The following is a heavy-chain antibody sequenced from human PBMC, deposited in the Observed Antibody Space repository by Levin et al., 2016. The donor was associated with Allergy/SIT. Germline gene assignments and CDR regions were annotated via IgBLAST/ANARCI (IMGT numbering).Heavy chain of an antibody. CDR3: ARDFVIGVVMGGGMDV. Sequence: SETLSLTCTVSGGSVSSGSYYWSWIRQPPGKGLEWIGYIYYSGSTNYNPSLKSRVTISVDTSKNQFSLKLSSVTAADTAVYYCARDFVIGVVMGGGMDVWGQGTTVTVSS. CDR1: GGSVSSGSYY. CDR2: IYYSGST. V-gene: IGHV4-61*01. J-gene: IGHJ6*02. D-gene: IGHD3-3*01.